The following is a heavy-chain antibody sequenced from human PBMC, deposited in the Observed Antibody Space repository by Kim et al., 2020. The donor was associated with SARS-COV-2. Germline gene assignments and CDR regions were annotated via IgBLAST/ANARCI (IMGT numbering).Heavy chain of an antibody. CDR3: ASSLRITMIVGYMDV. V-gene: IGHV3-66*01. J-gene: IGHJ6*03. Sequence: DSVKGRFTISRDNSKNTLYLQMNSLRAEDTAVYYCASSLRITMIVGYMDVWGKGTTVTVSS. D-gene: IGHD3-22*01.